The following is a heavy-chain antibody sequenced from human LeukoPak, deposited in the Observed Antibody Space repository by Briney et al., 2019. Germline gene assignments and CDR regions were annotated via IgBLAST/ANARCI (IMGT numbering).Heavy chain of an antibody. D-gene: IGHD6-13*01. CDR1: GYTFTSYG. J-gene: IGHJ5*02. Sequence: ASVKVSCKASGYTFTSYGISWVRQAPGQGLEWMGGIIPIFGTANYAQKFQGRVTITADKSTSTAYMELSSLRSEDTAVYYCARTVSSSWPYNWFDPWGQGTLVTVSS. CDR2: IIPIFGTA. V-gene: IGHV1-69*06. CDR3: ARTVSSSWPYNWFDP.